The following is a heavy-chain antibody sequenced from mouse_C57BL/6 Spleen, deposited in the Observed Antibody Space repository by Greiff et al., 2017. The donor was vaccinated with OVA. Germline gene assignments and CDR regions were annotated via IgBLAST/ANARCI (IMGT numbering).Heavy chain of an antibody. V-gene: IGHV3-6*01. Sequence: DVKLQESGPGLVKPSQSLSLTCSVTGYSITSGYYWNWIRQFPGNKLEWMGYISYDGSNNYNPSLKNRISITRDTSKNQFFLKLNSVTTEDTATYYCARDGGSSYWYFDVWGTGTTVTVSS. CDR3: ARDGGSSYWYFDV. J-gene: IGHJ1*03. D-gene: IGHD1-1*01. CDR1: GYSITSGYY. CDR2: ISYDGSN.